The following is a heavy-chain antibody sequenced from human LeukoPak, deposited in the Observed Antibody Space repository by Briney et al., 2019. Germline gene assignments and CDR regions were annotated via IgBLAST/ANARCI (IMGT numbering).Heavy chain of an antibody. CDR1: GGSISSSSYY. Sequence: SETLSLTCTVSGGSISSSSYYWGWIRQPPGKGLEWIGSTYYSGSTYYNPSLKSRVTVSVDTSKNLFSLKLSSVTAADTAVYYCARDGYSSGWAQHPQFDYWGQGTLVTVSS. D-gene: IGHD6-19*01. J-gene: IGHJ4*02. CDR3: ARDGYSSGWAQHPQFDY. CDR2: TYYSGST. V-gene: IGHV4-39*07.